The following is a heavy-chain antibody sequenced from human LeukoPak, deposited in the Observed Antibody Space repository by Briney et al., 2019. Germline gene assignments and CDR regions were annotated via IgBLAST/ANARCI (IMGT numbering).Heavy chain of an antibody. CDR2: IIPIFGTA. CDR1: GGTFSSYA. V-gene: IGHV1-69*01. Sequence: SVKVSCKASGGTFSSYAISWVRQAPGQGLEWMGGIIPIFGTANYAQKFQGRVTITADESTSTAYMELSSLRSEDTAVYYCARQQGTYYYDSSGRPGAFDIWGQGTMVTVSS. J-gene: IGHJ3*02. D-gene: IGHD3-22*01. CDR3: ARQQGTYYYDSSGRPGAFDI.